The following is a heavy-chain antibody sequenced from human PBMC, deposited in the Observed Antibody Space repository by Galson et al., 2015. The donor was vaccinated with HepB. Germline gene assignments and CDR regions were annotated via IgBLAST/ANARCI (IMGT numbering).Heavy chain of an antibody. D-gene: IGHD6-13*01. J-gene: IGHJ2*01. Sequence: SLRLSCAASGFTFSSYAMHWVRQAPGKGLEYVSAISSNGGSTYYADSVKGRFTISRDNSKNTLYLQMSSLRAEDTAVYYCVRIAAAGIIRYWYFDLWGRGTLVTVSS. V-gene: IGHV3-64D*06. CDR1: GFTFSSYA. CDR3: VRIAAAGIIRYWYFDL. CDR2: ISSNGGST.